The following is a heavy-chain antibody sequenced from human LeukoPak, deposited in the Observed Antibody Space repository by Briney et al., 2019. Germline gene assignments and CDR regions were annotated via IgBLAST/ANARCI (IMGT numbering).Heavy chain of an antibody. CDR1: GGSISSYY. D-gene: IGHD2-2*01. Sequence: PSETLSLTCTVSGGSISSYYWSWIRQPAGKGLEWIGRIYTSGSTNYNPSLKSRVTMSVDTSKNQFSLKLSSVTAADTAVYYRARQDIVVVPAAKDYYYYMDVWGKGTTVTVSS. CDR3: ARQDIVVVPAAKDYYYYMDV. J-gene: IGHJ6*03. V-gene: IGHV4-4*07. CDR2: IYTSGST.